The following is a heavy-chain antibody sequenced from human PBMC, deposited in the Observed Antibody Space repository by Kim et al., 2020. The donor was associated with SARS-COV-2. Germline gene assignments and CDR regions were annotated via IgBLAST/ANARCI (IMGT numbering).Heavy chain of an antibody. J-gene: IGHJ4*02. D-gene: IGHD3-16*02. V-gene: IGHV3-74*01. CDR3: ARGHLGELSSNDY. Sequence: YADPVKASLTIYRDNAKNTLYLKMTSLRAEDTAVYYCARGHLGELSSNDYWGQGTLVTVSS.